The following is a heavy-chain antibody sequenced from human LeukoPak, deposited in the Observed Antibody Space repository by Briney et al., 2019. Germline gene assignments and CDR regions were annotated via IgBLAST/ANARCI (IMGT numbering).Heavy chain of an antibody. CDR2: MNPNSGNT. CDR1: GYTFTSYG. Sequence: ASVKVSCKASGYTFTSYGISWVRQATGQGLEWMGWMNPNSGNTGYAQKFQGRVTMTRNTSISTAYMELSSLRSEDTAVYYCARWSLYYDILTGYHPSGMDVWGQGTTVTVSS. CDR3: ARWSLYYDILTGYHPSGMDV. D-gene: IGHD3-9*01. V-gene: IGHV1-8*02. J-gene: IGHJ6*02.